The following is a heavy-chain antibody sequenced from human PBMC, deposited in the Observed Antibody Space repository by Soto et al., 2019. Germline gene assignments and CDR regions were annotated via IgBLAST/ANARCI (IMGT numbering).Heavy chain of an antibody. D-gene: IGHD6-19*01. CDR2: INAYNGNT. CDR1: GYTFTSYG. J-gene: IGHJ4*02. CDR3: ARHFRYSSGWYYFDY. Sequence: QVQLVQSGAEVKKPGASVKVSCKASGYTFTSYGISWVRQAPGQGLEWMGWINAYNGNTNYAQKLQGRVTMTTDTSTSTGYMELGSLRSDDTAVYDCARHFRYSSGWYYFDYWGQGTLVTVSS. V-gene: IGHV1-18*01.